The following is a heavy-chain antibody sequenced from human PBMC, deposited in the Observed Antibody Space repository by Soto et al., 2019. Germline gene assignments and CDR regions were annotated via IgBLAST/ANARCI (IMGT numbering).Heavy chain of an antibody. D-gene: IGHD6-13*01. V-gene: IGHV3-30*18. Sequence: QVQLVASGGGVVQPGRSLRLSCAASGFTFSSYGLHWVRQAPGKGLEWVAVISYDGSNKYYADSVKGRFTISSDNSKNTLYLPMNSLRAEDTAAYYCAKDQYRRSLDALDIWGQGTMVTVYS. CDR1: GFTFSSYG. CDR2: ISYDGSNK. J-gene: IGHJ3*02. CDR3: AKDQYRRSLDALDI.